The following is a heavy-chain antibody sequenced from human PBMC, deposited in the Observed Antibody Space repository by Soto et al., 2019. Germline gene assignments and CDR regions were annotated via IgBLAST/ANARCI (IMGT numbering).Heavy chain of an antibody. V-gene: IGHV3-30*18. CDR2: ISCDGSNK. J-gene: IGHJ4*02. Sequence: GGSLRLSCAASGFTFSSYGMHWVRQAPGKGLEWVAVISCDGSNKYYADSVKGRFTISRDNSKNTLYLQMNSLRAEDTAVYYCAKESGGYSYGSFDYWGQGTLVTVSS. CDR3: AKESGGYSYGSFDY. CDR1: GFTFSSYG. D-gene: IGHD5-18*01.